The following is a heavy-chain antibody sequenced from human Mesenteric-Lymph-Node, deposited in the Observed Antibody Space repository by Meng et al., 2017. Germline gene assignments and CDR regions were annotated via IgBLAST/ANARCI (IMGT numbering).Heavy chain of an antibody. CDR2: INSDGRTT. D-gene: IGHD6-19*01. Sequence: EGQLVEGGGGGGDPGGSLRLCCADSGFTISRHWMHWVRQAPGKGLVWVSRINSDGRTTNYADSVKGRFTISRDNAKNTLYLQMNSLRAEDTAVYFCTGLSGPFDYWGQGTLVTVSS. CDR1: GFTISRHW. CDR3: TGLSGPFDY. J-gene: IGHJ4*02. V-gene: IGHV3-74*01.